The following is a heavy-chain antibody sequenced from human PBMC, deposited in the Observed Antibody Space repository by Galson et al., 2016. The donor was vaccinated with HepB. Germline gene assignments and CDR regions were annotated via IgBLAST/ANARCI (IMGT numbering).Heavy chain of an antibody. CDR2: IYWDDDK. V-gene: IGHV2-5*02. CDR1: GFSFPTSRVA. Sequence: PALVKPPQTLTLTCTFSGFSFPTSRVALGWIRQPPGKALEWLTLIYWDDDKLYNPSLKNRLAITKDPSKNQVVLTMTNLDGVDTGTYYCAHTSGHGSSWYFDYWGQGALVTVSS. D-gene: IGHD2-2*01. CDR3: AHTSGHGSSWYFDY. J-gene: IGHJ4*02.